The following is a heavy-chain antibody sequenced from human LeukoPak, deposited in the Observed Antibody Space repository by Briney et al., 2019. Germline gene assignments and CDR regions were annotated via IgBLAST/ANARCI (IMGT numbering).Heavy chain of an antibody. CDR2: IFRSGNT. CDR1: GYPISSGYF. D-gene: IGHD4-17*01. V-gene: IGHV4-38-2*01. J-gene: IGHJ3*02. CDR3: ARTRHNFGDYDDAFDI. Sequence: SETLSLTCSVSGYPISSGYFWGWIRQPPGKALEWIGTIFRSGNTHFHPSLKSRLTMSVDTSKNQISLELRSVTAADTAMYYCARTRHNFGDYDDAFDIWGQGTMVIVSA.